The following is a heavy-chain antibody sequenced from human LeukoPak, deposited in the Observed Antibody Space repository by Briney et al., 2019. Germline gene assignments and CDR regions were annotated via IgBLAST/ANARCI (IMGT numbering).Heavy chain of an antibody. D-gene: IGHD3-22*01. CDR3: ARGYGRYYDSSGPFDY. CDR2: FDPEDGET. J-gene: IGHJ4*02. Sequence: GASVKVSCKVSGYTLTELSMHWVRQAPGKGLEWMGGFDPEDGETIYAQKFQGRVTITADKSTSTAYMELSSLRSEDTAVYYCARGYGRYYDSSGPFDYWGQGTLVTVSS. V-gene: IGHV1-24*01. CDR1: GYTLTELS.